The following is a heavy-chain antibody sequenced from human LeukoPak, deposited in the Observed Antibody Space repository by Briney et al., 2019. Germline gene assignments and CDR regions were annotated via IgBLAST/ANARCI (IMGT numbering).Heavy chain of an antibody. CDR2: INPSGGST. CDR1: GYTFTSYY. D-gene: IGHD3-9*01. CDR3: AIDIGEYDILTGYSDY. V-gene: IGHV1-46*01. J-gene: IGHJ4*02. Sequence: GASVKVSCKASGYTFTSYYMHWVRQAPGQGLEWMGIINPSGGSTSYAQKFQGRVTMTRETSTSTVYMELSSLRSEDTAVYYCAIDIGEYDILTGYSDYWGQGTLVTVSS.